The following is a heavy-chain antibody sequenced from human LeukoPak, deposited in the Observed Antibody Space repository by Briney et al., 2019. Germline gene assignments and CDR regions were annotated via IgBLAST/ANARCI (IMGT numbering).Heavy chain of an antibody. CDR2: ISSSSSYI. V-gene: IGHV3-21*01. CDR3: ARETYGDYGFDY. Sequence: GGSLRLSCVASGFTFRRYTMNWVRQAPGKGLEWVSSISSSSSYIYYADSVKGRFTISRDNAKNSLYLQLNSLRAEDTAVYYCARETYGDYGFDYWGQGTLVTVSS. D-gene: IGHD4-17*01. J-gene: IGHJ4*02. CDR1: GFTFRRYT.